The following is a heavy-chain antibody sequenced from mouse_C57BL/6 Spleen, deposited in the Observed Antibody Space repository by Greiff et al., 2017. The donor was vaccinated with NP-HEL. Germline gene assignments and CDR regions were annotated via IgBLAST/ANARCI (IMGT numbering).Heavy chain of an antibody. CDR1: GYTFTSYW. J-gene: IGHJ3*01. D-gene: IGHD2-1*01. V-gene: IGHV1-52*01. CDR3: ASVEDCGNPAWVAY. Sequence: QVQLQQPGAELVRPGSSVKLSCKASGYTFTSYWMHWVKQRPIQGLEWIGNIDPYDSETHYNQKFKDKATLTVDKSSSTAYMQLSSLTSADSAVYYWASVEDCGNPAWVAYLGQGTLVTVSA. CDR2: IDPYDSET.